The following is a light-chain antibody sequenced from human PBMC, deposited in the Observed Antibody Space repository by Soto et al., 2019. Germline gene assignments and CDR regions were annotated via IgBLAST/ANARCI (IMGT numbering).Light chain of an antibody. CDR2: DVS. J-gene: IGLJ1*01. CDR1: SSDVGGYNF. CDR3: ASYAGTKLFV. V-gene: IGLV2-11*01. Sequence: QSVLTQPRSVSGSPGQSVTISCTGTSSDVGGYNFVSWYQQHPGKVPKLMIYDVSQRPSGVPDRFSGSKSGNTASLTISGLQAEDEAEYYCASYAGTKLFVFGSGTKLTVL.